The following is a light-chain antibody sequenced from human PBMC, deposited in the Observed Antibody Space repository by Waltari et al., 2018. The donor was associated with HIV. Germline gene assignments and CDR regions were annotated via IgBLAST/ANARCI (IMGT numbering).Light chain of an antibody. J-gene: IGLJ3*02. CDR2: KDS. V-gene: IGLV3-25*03. CDR3: QSADSSGTYFWV. CDR1: ALPKQY. Sequence: SYEVTQPPSVSVSPGQTARITCSGDALPKQYAYWYQQKPGQAPVLVIYKDSERPSGIPERFSGSSSGTPVTLTISGVQAEDEADCYWQSADSSGTYFWVFGGGTKLTVL.